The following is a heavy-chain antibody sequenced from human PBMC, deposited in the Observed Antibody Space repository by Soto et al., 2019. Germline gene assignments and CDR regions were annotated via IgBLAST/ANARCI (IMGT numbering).Heavy chain of an antibody. CDR2: INAGNGNT. CDR3: ARDLGYALPDY. D-gene: IGHD2-15*01. CDR1: GYTFTSYY. Sequence: RASVKVYCKASGYTFTSYYMHWVRQAPGQRLEWMGWINAGNGNTKYSQKFQGRVTITRDTSASTAYMELSSLRSEDTAVYYCARDLGYALPDYWGQGTLVTVSS. J-gene: IGHJ4*02. V-gene: IGHV1-3*01.